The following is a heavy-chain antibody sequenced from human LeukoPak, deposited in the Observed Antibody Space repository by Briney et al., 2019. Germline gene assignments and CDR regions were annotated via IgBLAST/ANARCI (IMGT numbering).Heavy chain of an antibody. CDR2: INPNSGGT. J-gene: IGHJ6*03. V-gene: IGHV1-2*02. CDR1: GYTFTGYY. D-gene: IGHD2-2*02. Sequence: ASVKVSCKASGYTFTGYYMHWVRQAPGQGLEWMGWINPNSGGTNYAQKFQGRVTMTRDTSISTAYMELSRLRSDDTAVYYCARTSIVVVPAAIREYYYMDVWGKGTTVTVSS. CDR3: ARTSIVVVPAAIREYYYMDV.